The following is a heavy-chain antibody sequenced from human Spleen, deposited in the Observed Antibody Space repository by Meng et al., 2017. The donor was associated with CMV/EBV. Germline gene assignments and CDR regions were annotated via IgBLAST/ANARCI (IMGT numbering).Heavy chain of an antibody. Sequence: ASVKVSCKASGYTFTGYYMHWVRQAPGQGLEWMGWINPNSGGTNHAQKFQGRVTMTRDTSTSTVNMELSSLRSEDTAMYYCARGDYYGSNVWGQGTTVTVSS. CDR1: GYTFTGYY. V-gene: IGHV1-2*02. J-gene: IGHJ6*01. CDR3: ARGDYYGSNV. CDR2: INPNSGGT. D-gene: IGHD3-10*01.